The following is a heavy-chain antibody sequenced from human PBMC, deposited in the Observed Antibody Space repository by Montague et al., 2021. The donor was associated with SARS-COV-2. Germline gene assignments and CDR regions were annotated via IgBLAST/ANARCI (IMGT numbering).Heavy chain of an antibody. CDR3: TRGHAYSTFTPVSY. J-gene: IGHJ4*02. CDR1: GFIFNSYA. Sequence: SLRLSCAASGFIFNSYALHWVRQAPGKGLEWVAVISYDGSDKCYADSVKGRFTISRDTSKNTPFLQMNSLRAEDTAVYYCTRGHAYSTFTPVSYWGQGTLVTVSS. V-gene: IGHV3-30-3*01. D-gene: IGHD2/OR15-2a*01. CDR2: ISYDGSDK.